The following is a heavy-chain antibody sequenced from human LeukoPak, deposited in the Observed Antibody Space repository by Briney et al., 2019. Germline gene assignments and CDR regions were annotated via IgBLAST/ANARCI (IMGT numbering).Heavy chain of an antibody. V-gene: IGHV5-51*01. Sequence: GESLKISCKGSGYSFTSYWIGWLRQMPGKGLEWMGIIYPGDSDTRYSPSFQGQVTISADKSINTAYLQWNNLKISDTAMYYCARTDILTGYLFDPWGQGTLVTVSS. CDR2: IYPGDSDT. J-gene: IGHJ5*02. CDR1: GYSFTSYW. CDR3: ARTDILTGYLFDP. D-gene: IGHD3-9*01.